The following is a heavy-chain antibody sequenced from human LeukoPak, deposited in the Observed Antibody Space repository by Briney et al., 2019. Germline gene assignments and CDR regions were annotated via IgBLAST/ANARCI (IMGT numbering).Heavy chain of an antibody. Sequence: PSETLSLTCAVSGGSISSGGYPWSWIRQPPGKGLEWIGYIYHSGSTYYNPSLKSRVTISVDRSKNQFSLKLSSVTAADTAVYYCARVGYYDSSGYPGAFDIWGQGTMVTVSS. V-gene: IGHV4-30-2*01. CDR2: IYHSGST. CDR3: ARVGYYDSSGYPGAFDI. CDR1: GGSISSGGYP. D-gene: IGHD3-22*01. J-gene: IGHJ3*02.